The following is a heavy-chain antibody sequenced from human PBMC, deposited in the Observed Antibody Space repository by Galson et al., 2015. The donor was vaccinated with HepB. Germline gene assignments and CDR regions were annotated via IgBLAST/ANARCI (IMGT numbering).Heavy chain of an antibody. CDR2: VFYSGST. V-gene: IGHV4-59*01. D-gene: IGHD2-2*01. Sequence: LSLTCTVSGDSISNYYWSWIRQPPGKGLEWIAYVFYSGSTNYNPSLKSRATISVDSSKTQFSLQLTSVTAADTAMYYCARYHCTSTTCRKGFDYWGPGTLVTVSS. J-gene: IGHJ4*02. CDR1: GDSISNYY. CDR3: ARYHCTSTTCRKGFDY.